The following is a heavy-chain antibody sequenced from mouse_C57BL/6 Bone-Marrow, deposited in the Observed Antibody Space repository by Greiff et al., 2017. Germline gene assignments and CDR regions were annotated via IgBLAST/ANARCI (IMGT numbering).Heavy chain of an antibody. Sequence: QVQLQQSGAELVRPGASVTLSCKASGYTFTDYELHWVKQTPVHGLEWIGAIDPETGGTAYNQKFKGKAIPTADKSSSTAYMELRSLTSEDSAVYYCTSLADYYGSSLWYAMDYWGQGTSVTVSA. CDR1: GYTFTDYE. J-gene: IGHJ4*01. CDR2: IDPETGGT. D-gene: IGHD1-1*01. V-gene: IGHV1-15*01. CDR3: TSLADYYGSSLWYAMDY.